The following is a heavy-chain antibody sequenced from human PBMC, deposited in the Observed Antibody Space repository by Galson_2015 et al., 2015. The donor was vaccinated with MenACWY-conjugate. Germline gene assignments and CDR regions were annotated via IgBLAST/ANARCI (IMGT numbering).Heavy chain of an antibody. D-gene: IGHD5-18*01. V-gene: IGHV3-30*04. CDR1: GFTFNLYA. CDR2: ITFDGNYE. Sequence: SLRLSCAASGFTFNLYALHWVRQAPGKGLQWVSVITFDGNYEDYVASVKGRFTISRDNSKNTLYLHMNNLRPEDTALYYCARGWGHTAMGYGLKPGAFDFWDQGTMVTVSS. J-gene: IGHJ3*01. CDR3: ARGWGHTAMGYGLKPGAFDF.